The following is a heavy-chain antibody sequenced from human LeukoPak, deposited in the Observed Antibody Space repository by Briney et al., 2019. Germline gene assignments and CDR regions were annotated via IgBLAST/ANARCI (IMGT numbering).Heavy chain of an antibody. D-gene: IGHD5-24*01. CDR3: AGGRDVYRY. Sequence: GGSLRLSCAASGFTFSSYWMTWVRRAPGKGLEWVANIKQDGSGKYYVDSVKGRFTISRDNAKNSLYLQMNSLRAEDTAVYYCAGGRDVYRYWGQGTLVTVSS. J-gene: IGHJ4*02. CDR2: IKQDGSGK. CDR1: GFTFSSYW. V-gene: IGHV3-7*01.